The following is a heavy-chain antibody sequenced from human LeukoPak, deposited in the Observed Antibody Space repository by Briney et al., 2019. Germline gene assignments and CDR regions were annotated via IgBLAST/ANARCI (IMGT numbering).Heavy chain of an antibody. CDR1: GFAFNNYA. Sequence: GGSLRLSCAASGFAFNNYAMSWVRQAPGKGLEWVSNIGTSSTTIYYADSVKGRFTISRDNAKNSLYLQMNSLRAEDTAVYYCARDPNPTIRKILVVPAANFDYWGQGTLVTVSS. J-gene: IGHJ4*02. CDR3: ARDPNPTIRKILVVPAANFDY. V-gene: IGHV3-48*01. CDR2: IGTSSTTI. D-gene: IGHD2-2*01.